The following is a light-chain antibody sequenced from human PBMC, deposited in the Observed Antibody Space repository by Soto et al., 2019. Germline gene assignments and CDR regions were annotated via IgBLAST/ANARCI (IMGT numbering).Light chain of an antibody. J-gene: IGKJ1*01. Sequence: DIQMPQSPSTLSGSVGDRVTITCRASQTLSSWLAWYQQKPGKAPKLPIYKASTLKSGVPSRFSGSGSGTEFTLTISSLQPDYFATYYCQHYNSYSEAFGQGTKVELK. V-gene: IGKV1-5*03. CDR1: QTLSSW. CDR2: KAS. CDR3: QHYNSYSEA.